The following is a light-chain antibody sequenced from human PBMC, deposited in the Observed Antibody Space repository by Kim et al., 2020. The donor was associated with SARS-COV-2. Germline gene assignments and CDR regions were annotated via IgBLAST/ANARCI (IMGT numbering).Light chain of an antibody. CDR1: SGSLASNY. Sequence: VPISRTRSSGSLASNYVQWYQQRPGSAPTTVIYEDNQRPSGVPDRFSGSIDSSSNSASLTISGLKTEDEADYYCQSYDSSNHGAWVFGGGTKLTVL. CDR3: QSYDSSNHGAWV. CDR2: EDN. V-gene: IGLV6-57*03. J-gene: IGLJ3*02.